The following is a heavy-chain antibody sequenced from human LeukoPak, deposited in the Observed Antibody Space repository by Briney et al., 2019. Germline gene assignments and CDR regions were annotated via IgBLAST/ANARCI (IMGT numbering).Heavy chain of an antibody. J-gene: IGHJ4*02. Sequence: GGSLRLSCAASGFTFSTHAMRWVRQAPGKGLEWVSSISGSGDITYYADSAKGRFTIPRDNSKNTLYLQMNSLSAEDTAIYYCAKSPTGSYHQFDYWGRGTLVTVSS. CDR3: AKSPTGSYHQFDY. V-gene: IGHV3-23*01. CDR2: ISGSGDIT. CDR1: GFTFSTHA. D-gene: IGHD1-26*01.